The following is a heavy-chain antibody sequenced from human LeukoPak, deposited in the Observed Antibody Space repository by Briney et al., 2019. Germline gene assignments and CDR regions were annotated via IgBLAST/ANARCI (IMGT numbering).Heavy chain of an antibody. CDR1: GFTFSSNW. V-gene: IGHV3-74*01. Sequence: GGSLRLSCAASGFTFSSNWMHWVRQVPGKGLVWVSLINPSGSFTTYADSVKGRFTISRDNAKNSLYLQMNSLRAEDTAVYYCARDWYSNSFDYWGQGTLVTVSS. CDR3: ARDWYSNSFDY. D-gene: IGHD4-11*01. J-gene: IGHJ4*02. CDR2: INPSGSFT.